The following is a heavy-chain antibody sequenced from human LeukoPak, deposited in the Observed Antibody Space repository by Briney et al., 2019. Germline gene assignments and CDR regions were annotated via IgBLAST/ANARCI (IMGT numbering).Heavy chain of an antibody. Sequence: ASVKVSCKASGYTFSSFYRHWVRQAPGQGLEWMGIITPNTGDTTYAPKFQDRLIMTRDRSTSTVYMELHSLRSEDTGVYYCARSRNYYRVYFDNWGQGTLVPVSS. CDR3: ARSRNYYRVYFDN. V-gene: IGHV1-46*01. CDR1: GYTFSSFY. CDR2: ITPNTGDT. D-gene: IGHD3-10*01. J-gene: IGHJ4*02.